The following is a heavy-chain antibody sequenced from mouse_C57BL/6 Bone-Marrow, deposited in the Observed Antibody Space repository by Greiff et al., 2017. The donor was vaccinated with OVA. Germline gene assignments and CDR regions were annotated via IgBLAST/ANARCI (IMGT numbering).Heavy chain of an antibody. D-gene: IGHD3-3*01. Sequence: DVKLVESGGDLVKPGGSLKLSCAASGFTFSSYGMSWVRQTPDKRLEWVATISSGGSYTYYPDSVKGRFTLSRDNAKNTLYLQMSSLKSEDTAMYYCARRAYWGQGTLVTVSA. CDR2: ISSGGSYT. CDR3: ARRAY. V-gene: IGHV5-6*02. J-gene: IGHJ3*01. CDR1: GFTFSSYG.